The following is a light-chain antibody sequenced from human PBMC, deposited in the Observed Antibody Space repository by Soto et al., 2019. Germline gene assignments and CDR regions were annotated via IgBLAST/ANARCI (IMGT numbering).Light chain of an antibody. CDR2: DAS. Sequence: DIQMTQSPSTLSASVGDRVTITCRASQRINTWLAWYQQKPGKAPKLLIYDASSLESGVPSRFSGSGSGTEFTLTISSLQPDDFATYYCHQYNNWTFGQGTKVEIK. CDR3: HQYNNWT. CDR1: QRINTW. V-gene: IGKV1-5*01. J-gene: IGKJ1*01.